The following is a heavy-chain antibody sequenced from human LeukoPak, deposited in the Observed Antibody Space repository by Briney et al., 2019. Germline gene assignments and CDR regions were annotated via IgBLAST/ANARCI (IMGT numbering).Heavy chain of an antibody. V-gene: IGHV3-74*01. CDR1: GFTFDDYA. CDR3: ARGQILTGYTY. D-gene: IGHD3-9*01. J-gene: IGHJ4*02. Sequence: GGSLRLSCAASGFTFDDYAMHWVRQAPGKGLVWVSRINTDGSSTSYADSVKGRFTISRDNAKNTLYLQMNSLRAEDTAVYYCARGQILTGYTYWGQGTLVTVSS. CDR2: INTDGSST.